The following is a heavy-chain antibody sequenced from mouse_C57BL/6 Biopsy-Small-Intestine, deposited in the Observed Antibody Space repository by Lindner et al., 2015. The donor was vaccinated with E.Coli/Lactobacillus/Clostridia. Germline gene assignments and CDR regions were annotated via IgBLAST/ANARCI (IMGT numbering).Heavy chain of an antibody. D-gene: IGHD2-1*01. Sequence: VQLQESGAELMKPGASVKLSCKATGYTFTGYWIEWVKQRPGHGLEWIGEILPGSGITNYNEKFKGKATFTADTSSNTAYMQLSSLTTEDSAIYYCARPYYGKPMDYWGQGTSVTVSS. CDR1: GYTFTGYW. CDR2: ILPGSGIT. V-gene: IGHV1-9*01. CDR3: ARPYYGKPMDY. J-gene: IGHJ4*01.